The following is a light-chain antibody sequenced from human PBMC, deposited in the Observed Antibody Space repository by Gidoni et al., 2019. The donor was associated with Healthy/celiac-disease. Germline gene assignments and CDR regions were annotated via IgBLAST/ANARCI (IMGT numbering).Light chain of an antibody. CDR1: QSVSSY. CDR3: QQRSNWPPLT. Sequence: EIVLTHSPATLSLSPGERATLPCRASQSVSSYLAWYQQKPGQAPRLLIYDASNRATGIPARFSGSGSGTDFTLTISSLEPEDFAVYYCQQRSNWPPLTFXGXTKVEIK. CDR2: DAS. J-gene: IGKJ4*01. V-gene: IGKV3-11*01.